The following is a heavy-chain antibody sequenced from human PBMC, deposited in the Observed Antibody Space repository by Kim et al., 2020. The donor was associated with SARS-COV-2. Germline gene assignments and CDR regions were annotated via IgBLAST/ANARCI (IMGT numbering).Heavy chain of an antibody. J-gene: IGHJ5*02. CDR3: ARDRSGVRGVIITRWFDP. V-gene: IGHV3-21*01. CDR2: ISSSSSYI. D-gene: IGHD3-10*01. Sequence: GGSLRLSCAASGFTFSSYSMNWVRQAPGKGLEWVSSISSSSSYIYYADSVKGRFTISRDNAKNSLYLQMNSLRAEDTAVYYCARDRSGVRGVIITRWFDPWGQGTLVTVSS. CDR1: GFTFSSYS.